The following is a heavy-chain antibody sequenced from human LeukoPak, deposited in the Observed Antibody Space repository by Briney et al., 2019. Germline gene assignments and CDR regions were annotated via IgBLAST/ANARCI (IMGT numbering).Heavy chain of an antibody. CDR2: ISYDGSNK. D-gene: IGHD2-21*02. J-gene: IGHJ4*02. CDR3: AKVLVTAISPFDY. Sequence: PGRSLRLSCAASGFTFSSYGMHWVRQAPGKGLEWVAVISYDGSNKYYADSVKGRFTISRDNSKNTLYLQMNSLRAEDTAVHYCAKVLVTAISPFDYWGQGTLVTVSS. CDR1: GFTFSSYG. V-gene: IGHV3-30*18.